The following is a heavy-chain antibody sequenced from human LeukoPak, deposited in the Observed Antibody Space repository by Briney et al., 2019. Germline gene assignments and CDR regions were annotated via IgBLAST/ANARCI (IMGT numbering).Heavy chain of an antibody. V-gene: IGHV3-30*04. CDR2: ISYDGSNK. D-gene: IGHD3-10*01. CDR3: ARAGYYGSGSSPGFDY. CDR1: GFTFSSYA. Sequence: GGSLRLSCAASGFTFSSYAMHWVRQAPGKGLEWVAVISYDGSNKYYADSVKGRFTISRDNSKNTLYLQMNSLRAEDTAVYYCARAGYYGSGSSPGFDYWGQGTPVTVSS. J-gene: IGHJ4*02.